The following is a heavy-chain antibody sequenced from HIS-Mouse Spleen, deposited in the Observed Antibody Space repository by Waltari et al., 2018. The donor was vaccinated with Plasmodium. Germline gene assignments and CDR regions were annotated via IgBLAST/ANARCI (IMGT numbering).Heavy chain of an antibody. CDR1: GFIFSSYW. CDR2: IKQEGSEK. D-gene: IGHD6-13*01. Sequence: EVQLVESGGGLVQPGGPLRLACPVSGFIFSSYWMSWVRQAPGKGVEWVANIKQEGSEKYYGESVKGRFTITRDNAKNSLYLQMNSLRAEDTAVYYCASSWYWYFDLWGRGTLVTVSS. J-gene: IGHJ2*01. CDR3: ASSWYWYFDL. V-gene: IGHV3-7*01.